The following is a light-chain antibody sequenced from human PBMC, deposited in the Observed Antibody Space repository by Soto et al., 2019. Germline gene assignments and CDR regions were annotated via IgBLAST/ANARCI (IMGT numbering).Light chain of an antibody. CDR1: QSASKNY. CDR3: QQYGSSGT. Sequence: EIILTQSPDTLSLSPGERATLSCRASQSASKNYLAWYQQKPGQAPSLLIYGASNRATGIPDRLSGSGSGTDFTLTISRLEPEDFAVYYCQQYGSSGTFGQGTKVDIK. J-gene: IGKJ1*01. V-gene: IGKV3-20*01. CDR2: GAS.